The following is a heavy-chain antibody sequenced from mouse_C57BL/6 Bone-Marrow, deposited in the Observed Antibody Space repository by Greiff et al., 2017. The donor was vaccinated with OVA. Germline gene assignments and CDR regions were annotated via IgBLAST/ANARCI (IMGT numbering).Heavy chain of an antibody. J-gene: IGHJ1*03. CDR1: GFTFSDYG. CDR2: ISSGSSTI. V-gene: IGHV5-17*01. D-gene: IGHD2-2*01. CDR3: APDDGYDVWYFDV. Sequence: EVQGVESGGGLVKPGGSLKLSCAASGFTFSDYGMHWVRQAPEKGLEWVAYISSGSSTIYYADTVKGRFTISRDNAKNTLFLQMTSLRSEDTAMYYCAPDDGYDVWYFDVWGTGTTVTVSS.